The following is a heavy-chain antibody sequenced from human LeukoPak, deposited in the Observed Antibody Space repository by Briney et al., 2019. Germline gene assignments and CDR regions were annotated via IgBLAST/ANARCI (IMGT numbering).Heavy chain of an antibody. J-gene: IGHJ4*02. CDR3: AGYVSGTMRDY. V-gene: IGHV4-39*01. Sequence: SETLSLTCTVSGDSISSSSFYWGWIRQPPGKGLEWIGSIYYSGSTYYNPSLKSRVTISVDTSKNQFSLRLSSVTAADTAVYYCAGYVSGTMRDYWGQGTVVTVSS. CDR2: IYYSGST. CDR1: GDSISSSSFY. D-gene: IGHD3-10*01.